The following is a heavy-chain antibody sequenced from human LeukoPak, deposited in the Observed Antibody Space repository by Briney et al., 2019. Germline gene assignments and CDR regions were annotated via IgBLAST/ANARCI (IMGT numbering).Heavy chain of an antibody. CDR3: ARDQSGTYYDFWSGYYTGSGWFDP. Sequence: SETLSLTCTVSGGSISSYYWSWIRQPPGKGLEWIGYIYYSGSTNYNPSLKSRVTISVDTYKNQFSLKLSSVTAADTAVYYCARDQSGTYYDFWSGYYTGSGWFDPWGQGTLVTVSS. J-gene: IGHJ5*02. D-gene: IGHD3-3*01. CDR1: GGSISSYY. CDR2: IYYSGST. V-gene: IGHV4-59*01.